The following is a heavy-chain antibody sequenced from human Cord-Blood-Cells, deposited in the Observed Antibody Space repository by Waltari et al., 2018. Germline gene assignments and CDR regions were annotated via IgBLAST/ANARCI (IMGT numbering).Heavy chain of an antibody. Sequence: QVQLQESGPGLVKPSQTLSLPCTVSGGSITSGGYSWSSIRQHPGRGLGGFGYIYYTGSTYYNPSLKSRVTISVDTSKNQFSLKLSSVTAADTAVYYCARGPLTDIVVVPAAMHYYYGMDVWGQGTTVTVSS. CDR2: IYYTGST. J-gene: IGHJ6*02. CDR3: ARGPLTDIVVVPAAMHYYYGMDV. D-gene: IGHD2-2*01. CDR1: GGSITSGGYS. V-gene: IGHV4-31*03.